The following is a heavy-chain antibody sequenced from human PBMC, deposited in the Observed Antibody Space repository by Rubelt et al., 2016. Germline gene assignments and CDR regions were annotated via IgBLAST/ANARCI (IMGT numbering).Heavy chain of an antibody. CDR2: ISAYNGNT. CDR1: GYTFTSYG. Sequence: QVQLVQSGAEVKKPGASVKVSCKASGYTFTSYGISWVRQAPGQGLEWMGWISAYNGNTNYAQKLQGRGTRTTETSTSTAYMELRSLRSDDTAVYYCARDVGGNSVLYYFDYWGQGTLVTVSS. D-gene: IGHD4-23*01. J-gene: IGHJ4*02. CDR3: ARDVGGNSVLYYFDY. V-gene: IGHV1-18*01.